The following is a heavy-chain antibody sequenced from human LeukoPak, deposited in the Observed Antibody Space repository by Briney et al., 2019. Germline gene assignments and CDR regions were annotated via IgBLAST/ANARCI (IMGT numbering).Heavy chain of an antibody. CDR3: ARERGYSYKDAFDI. CDR1: GFTFSSYA. Sequence: GRSLRLSCAASGFTFSSYAMHWVRQAPGKGLEWVAVISYDGSNKYYADSVKGRFTISRDNSKNTLYLQMNSLRAEDTALYHCARERGYSYKDAFDIWGQGTMVTVSS. CDR2: ISYDGSNK. D-gene: IGHD5-18*01. V-gene: IGHV3-30*01. J-gene: IGHJ3*02.